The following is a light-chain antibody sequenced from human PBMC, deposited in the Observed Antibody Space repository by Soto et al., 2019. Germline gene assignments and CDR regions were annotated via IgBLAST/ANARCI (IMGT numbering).Light chain of an antibody. V-gene: IGKV3-20*01. CDR3: QQYGSSPT. CDR2: GAS. CDR1: QSVSSSY. Sequence: IVLTQSPGTLSSSPGERATLSCRASQSVSSSYLAWYQQKPGQAPRLLNYGASSRATGIPDRFSGSGSGTDFTLTISRLEPEDFAVYYCQQYGSSPTFGQGTKVDIK. J-gene: IGKJ1*01.